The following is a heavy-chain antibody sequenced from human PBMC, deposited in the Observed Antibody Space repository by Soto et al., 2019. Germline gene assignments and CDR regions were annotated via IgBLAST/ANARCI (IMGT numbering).Heavy chain of an antibody. Sequence: SETLSLTCTVSGGSISSYYWSWIRQPPGKGLEWIGYIYYSGSTNYNPSLKSRVTISVDTSKNQFSLKLSSVTAADTAVYYCARGQNKLRTYYYGMDVWGQGTTVTVSS. CDR2: IYYSGST. CDR1: GGSISSYY. V-gene: IGHV4-59*12. J-gene: IGHJ6*02. D-gene: IGHD3-10*01. CDR3: ARGQNKLRTYYYGMDV.